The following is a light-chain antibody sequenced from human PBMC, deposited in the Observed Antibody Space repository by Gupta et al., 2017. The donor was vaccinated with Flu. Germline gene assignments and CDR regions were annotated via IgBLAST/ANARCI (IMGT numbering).Light chain of an antibody. CDR1: ASNIGSSS. Sequence: QSVLSQPPSASGAPGPRVTISCSGGASNIGSSSVNWYQQLPRTAPKLIIYSTDRRRSGVPDRFSGSKTGTSASLAISGLQSEDEAVYYCATYDSLNTYVFGSGTEVTVL. J-gene: IGLJ1*01. CDR2: STD. CDR3: ATYDSLNTYV. V-gene: IGLV1-44*01.